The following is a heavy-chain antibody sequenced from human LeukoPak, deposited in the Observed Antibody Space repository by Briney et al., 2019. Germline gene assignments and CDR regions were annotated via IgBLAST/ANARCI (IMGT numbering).Heavy chain of an antibody. CDR1: GGSISSGGYY. CDR3: ARTGTGYLTFDY. V-gene: IGHV4-31*03. D-gene: IGHD3/OR15-3a*01. CDR2: IYYSGST. J-gene: IGHJ4*02. Sequence: SETLSLTCTVSGGSISSGGYYWSWIRHHTGNGLEWIGYIYYSGSTYYNPSLKSRVTISVDTSKNQFSLKLSSVTAADTAVYYCARTGTGYLTFDYWGQGTLVTVSS.